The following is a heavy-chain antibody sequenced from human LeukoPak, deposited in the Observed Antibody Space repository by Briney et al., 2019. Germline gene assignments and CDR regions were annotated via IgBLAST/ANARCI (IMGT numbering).Heavy chain of an antibody. CDR2: IYTSGST. CDR1: GGSISSGSYY. J-gene: IGHJ5*02. Sequence: SETLSLTCTVSGGSISSGSYYWSWIRQPAGKGLEWIGRIYTSGSTNYNPSLKSRVTISVDTSKNQFSPKLSSVTAADTAVYYCAREGAAVVNDWFDPWGQGTLVTVSS. CDR3: AREGAAVVNDWFDP. V-gene: IGHV4-61*02. D-gene: IGHD4-23*01.